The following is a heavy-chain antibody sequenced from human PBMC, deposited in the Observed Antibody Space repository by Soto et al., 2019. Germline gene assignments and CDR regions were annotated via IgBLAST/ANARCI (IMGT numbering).Heavy chain of an antibody. V-gene: IGHV3-7*01. Sequence: GGSLRLSCAASGFTFSSYWMSWVRQAPGKGLEWVANIKQDGSEKYYVDSVKGRFTISRDNAKNSLYLQMNSLRAEDTAVYYCARGVLRYFDWPDAFDIWGQGTMVTVSS. CDR2: IKQDGSEK. J-gene: IGHJ3*02. CDR1: GFTFSSYW. CDR3: ARGVLRYFDWPDAFDI. D-gene: IGHD3-9*01.